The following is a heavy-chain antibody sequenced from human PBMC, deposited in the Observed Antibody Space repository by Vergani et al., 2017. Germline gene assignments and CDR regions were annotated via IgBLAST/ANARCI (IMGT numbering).Heavy chain of an antibody. CDR2: ISWYGGST. D-gene: IGHD6-13*01. CDR1: GFTFDDYT. Sequence: EVQLVESGGVVVQPGGSLRLSCAASGFTFDDYTMHWVRQAPGKGLEWVSLISWYGGSTYYADSVKGRFTISRDNSKNSLYLQMNSLRTEDTALYYCAKDISSSWIGYDYGMDVWGQGTTVTVSS. V-gene: IGHV3-43*01. J-gene: IGHJ6*02. CDR3: AKDISSSWIGYDYGMDV.